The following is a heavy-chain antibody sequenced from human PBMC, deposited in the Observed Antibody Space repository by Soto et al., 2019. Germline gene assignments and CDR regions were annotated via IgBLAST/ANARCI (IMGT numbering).Heavy chain of an antibody. CDR3: ARHTITMVRGVIITYYFDY. CDR1: GGSISSYY. D-gene: IGHD3-10*01. CDR2: IYYSGST. J-gene: IGHJ4*02. Sequence: SETLSLTCTVSGGSISSYYWSWIRQPPGKGLEWIGYIYYSGSTNYNPSLKSRVTISVDTSKNQFSLKLSSVTAADTAVYYCARHTITMVRGVIITYYFDYWGQGTLVTV. V-gene: IGHV4-59*01.